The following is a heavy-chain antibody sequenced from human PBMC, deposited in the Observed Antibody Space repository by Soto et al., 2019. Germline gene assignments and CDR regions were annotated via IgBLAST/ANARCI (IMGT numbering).Heavy chain of an antibody. CDR2: IKSITDGGTT. V-gene: IGHV3-15*01. Sequence: GGSLRLSCVASGFRFASYGFHWVRQAPGKGLEWVGRIKSITDGGTTDYAAPVKGRFTISRDDSKDTLYLQMNNLKTEDTAVYHCSTDSADIVVVPATFGMDVWGQGTTVTVSS. CDR3: STDSADIVVVPATFGMDV. CDR1: GFRFASYG. D-gene: IGHD2-2*01. J-gene: IGHJ6*02.